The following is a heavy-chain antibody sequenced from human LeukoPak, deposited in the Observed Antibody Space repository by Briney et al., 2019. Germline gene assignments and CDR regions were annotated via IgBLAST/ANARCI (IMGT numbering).Heavy chain of an antibody. CDR1: GFTFSSYA. J-gene: IGHJ4*02. CDR3: ARAAWIQLWTHNDY. D-gene: IGHD5-18*01. Sequence: PGGSLRLSCAASGFTFSSYAMSWVRQAPGKGLEWVSVISSSGGSTYYADSVKGRFTISRDNSKNTLYLQMNSLRAEDTAVYYCARAAWIQLWTHNDYWGQGTLVTVSS. CDR2: ISSSGGST. V-gene: IGHV3-23*01.